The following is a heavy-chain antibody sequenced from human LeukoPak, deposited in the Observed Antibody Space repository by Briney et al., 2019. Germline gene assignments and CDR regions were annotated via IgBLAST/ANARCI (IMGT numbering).Heavy chain of an antibody. V-gene: IGHV1-2*02. J-gene: IGHJ4*02. CDR2: INPNNGGT. D-gene: IGHD6-19*01. Sequence: ASVKVSYKASGYTFTGFYMHWVRQAPGQGLEWMGWINPNNGGTDYAQKFQDRVTMTRDTSISTAYMELSSLRSDDTAVYYCARGIAVAGRGGFDYWGQGTLVTVSS. CDR3: ARGIAVAGRGGFDY. CDR1: GYTFTGFY.